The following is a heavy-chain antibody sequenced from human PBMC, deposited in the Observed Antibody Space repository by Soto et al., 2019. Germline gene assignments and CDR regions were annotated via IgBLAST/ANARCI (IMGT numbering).Heavy chain of an antibody. V-gene: IGHV3-23*01. CDR3: VKGYWKGDV. D-gene: IGHD1-1*01. CDR1: GFTFSTYA. J-gene: IGHJ6*02. Sequence: EVQLLESGGGLVQPGGSLRLSCAASGFTFSTYAMNWVRQAPGNGLEWVSDISGGGGSIHYADSVKGRFTISRDNSKNTLYLKMNSLRDKDASVEHFVKGYWKGDVWGQGTTFTVSS. CDR2: ISGGGGSI.